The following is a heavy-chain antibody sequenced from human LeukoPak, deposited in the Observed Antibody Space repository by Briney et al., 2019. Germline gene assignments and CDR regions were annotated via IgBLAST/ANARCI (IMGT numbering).Heavy chain of an antibody. CDR2: IIPIFGTA. J-gene: IGHJ6*03. V-gene: IGHV1-69*05. Sequence: GASVKVSCKASGGTFSSYAISWVRQAPGQGLEWMGGIIPIFGTANYAQKFQGRVTITTDESTSTAYMELSSLRSEDTAVYYCARVPSPDYGDYEGEYYMDVWGKGTTVTVSS. CDR3: ARVPSPDYGDYEGEYYMDV. CDR1: GGTFSSYA. D-gene: IGHD4-17*01.